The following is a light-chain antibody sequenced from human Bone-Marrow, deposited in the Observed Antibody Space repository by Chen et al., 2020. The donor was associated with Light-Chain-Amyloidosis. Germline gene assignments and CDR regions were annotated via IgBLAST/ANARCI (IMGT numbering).Light chain of an antibody. Sequence: QSALTQPAYVSGSPGQSITISCTGTSSDIGAYNYVSWYAQFPGRAPKLMIYEVSNRPSGVSTRFSGSKSGNTASLTISGLQAEDEADYYCSLYTSSNTYVFGTGTKVTVL. CDR3: SLYTSSNTYV. CDR2: EVS. J-gene: IGLJ1*01. CDR1: SSDIGAYNY. V-gene: IGLV2-14*01.